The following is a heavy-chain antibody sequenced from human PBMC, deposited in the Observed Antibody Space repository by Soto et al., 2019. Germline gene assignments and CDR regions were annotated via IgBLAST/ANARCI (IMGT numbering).Heavy chain of an antibody. CDR2: IYHSGST. V-gene: IGHV4-4*02. J-gene: IGHJ6*02. Sequence: QVQLQESGPGLVKPSGTLSLTCAVSSGSISSAHWWNWVRQPPGKGLEWIGEIYHSGSTNYNPSLKSRVTVSVAKSMNQFSLKLTSVTAADTAVYYCATNSYYSLGVWGQETTVTVSS. CDR3: ATNSYYSLGV. CDR1: SGSISSAHW.